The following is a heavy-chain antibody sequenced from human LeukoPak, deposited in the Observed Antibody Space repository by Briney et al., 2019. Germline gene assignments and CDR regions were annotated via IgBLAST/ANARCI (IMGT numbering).Heavy chain of an antibody. D-gene: IGHD3-22*01. CDR3: ARAFKHPYYYDSSGFDY. CDR1: GGSISRGDYY. CDR2: IYYSGST. V-gene: IGHV4-30-4*01. J-gene: IGHJ4*02. Sequence: SETLSLTCTVSGGSISRGDYYWSWIRQPPGKGLEWIGYIYYSGSTYYNPSLKSRVTISVDTSKNQFSLKLSSVTAADTAVYYCARAFKHPYYYDSSGFDYWGQGTLVTVSS.